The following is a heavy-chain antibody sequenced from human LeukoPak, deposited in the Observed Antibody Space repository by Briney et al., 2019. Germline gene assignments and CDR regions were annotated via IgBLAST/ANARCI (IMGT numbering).Heavy chain of an antibody. D-gene: IGHD1-14*01. CDR1: GFTFSSYW. CDR3: ARDPTSRYSWNHVDN. J-gene: IGHJ4*02. CDR2: IDTDGSNT. V-gene: IGHV3-74*01. Sequence: TGGSLRLSCAASGFTFSSYWMHWVRQAPGKGLVWVSRIDTDGSNTAYADSVKGRFTISRDNAKNTLYLQMSSLRAEDTAVYYCARDPTSRYSWNHVDNWGQGTLVTVSS.